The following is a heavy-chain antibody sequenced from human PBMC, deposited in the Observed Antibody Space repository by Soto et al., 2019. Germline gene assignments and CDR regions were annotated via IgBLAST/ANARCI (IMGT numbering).Heavy chain of an antibody. Sequence: QLQLQESGPGLVKPSEPLSLTCTVSGGSISSTVYYWGWIRQPPGKGLEWIGSIYYGGSTYYNPSLGSRVTISINASKSQFSLKLTSVSAADTAVYYCAGRVPYCSGGSCHCYMDVWGKGTTVTVSS. CDR1: GGSISSTVYY. D-gene: IGHD2-15*01. J-gene: IGHJ6*03. CDR3: AGRVPYCSGGSCHCYMDV. CDR2: IYYGGST. V-gene: IGHV4-39*01.